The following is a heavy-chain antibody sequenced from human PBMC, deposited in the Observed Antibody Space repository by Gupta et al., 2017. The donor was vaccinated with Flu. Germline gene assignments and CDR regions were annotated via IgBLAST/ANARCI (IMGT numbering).Heavy chain of an antibody. Sequence: QVQLVQSGAEVKKPGASVKVSCKASGYTFTSYGISWVRQAHGQGLEWMGWISAYNGNTNYAQKLQGRVTMTTDTSTSTAYMELRSLRSDDTAVYYCARDGSPITMIVVPAFDIWGQGTMVTVSS. CDR1: GYTFTSYG. CDR2: ISAYNGNT. D-gene: IGHD3-22*01. CDR3: ARDGSPITMIVVPAFDI. J-gene: IGHJ3*02. V-gene: IGHV1-18*01.